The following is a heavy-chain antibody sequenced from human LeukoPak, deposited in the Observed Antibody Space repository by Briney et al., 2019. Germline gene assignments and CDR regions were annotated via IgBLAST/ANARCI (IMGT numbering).Heavy chain of an antibody. CDR1: GGSISSYY. V-gene: IGHV4-59*01. D-gene: IGHD3-16*01. J-gene: IGHJ4*02. CDR2: IYYSGST. Sequence: SETLSLTCTVSGGSISSYYWSWIRQPPGKGLEWIGYIYYSGSTNYNPSLKSRVTISVDTSKNQFSLKLSSVTAADTAVYYCAGGFGGFWYFDYWGQGTLVTVSS. CDR3: AGGFGGFWYFDY.